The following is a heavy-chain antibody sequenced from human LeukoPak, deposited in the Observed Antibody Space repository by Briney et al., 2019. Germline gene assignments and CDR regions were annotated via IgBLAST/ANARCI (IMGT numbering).Heavy chain of an antibody. CDR3: ARGDQYDSSGEYYYYGMDV. D-gene: IGHD3-22*01. CDR1: GYTFTSYG. J-gene: IGHJ6*02. V-gene: IGHV1-2*02. CDR2: INPNSGGT. Sequence: ASVKVSCKASGYTFTSYGISWVRQAPGQGLEWMGWINPNSGGTNYAQKFQGRVTMTRDTSISTAYMELSRLRSDDTAVYYCARGDQYDSSGEYYYYGMDVWGQGTTVTVSS.